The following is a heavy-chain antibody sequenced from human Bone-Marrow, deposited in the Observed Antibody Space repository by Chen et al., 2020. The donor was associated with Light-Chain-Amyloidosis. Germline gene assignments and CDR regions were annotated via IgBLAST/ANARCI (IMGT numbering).Heavy chain of an antibody. CDR1: GFTFSNYG. CDR2: IPYDGNNK. V-gene: IGHV3-30*18. J-gene: IGHJ4*02. CDR3: AKDLNFGSGTFYSGYYFDY. Sequence: QVSLVESGGGVVQPGGSLRLSCVASGFTFSNYGMHWVRQAPGKGLEWVAVIPYDGNNKHYADPVQGRFTISRENSENTLYLQMSSLRAEDSAVYYCAKDLNFGSGTFYSGYYFDYWGQGTLVTVSS. D-gene: IGHD3-10*01.